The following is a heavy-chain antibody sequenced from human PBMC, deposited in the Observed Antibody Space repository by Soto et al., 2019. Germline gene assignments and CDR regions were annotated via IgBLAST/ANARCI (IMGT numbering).Heavy chain of an antibody. J-gene: IGHJ4*02. Sequence: SETLSLTCTVSGGSVTSGSYHWSWIRQPPGKALEWIGYIYYTGSTNYNPSLKSRVTISVDTSKNQFSLKLSSVTAADTGVYYCARVSVLYYSGSPDYWGQGTLVTVSS. CDR3: ARVSVLYYSGSPDY. D-gene: IGHD3-10*01. CDR2: IYYTGST. CDR1: GGSVTSGSYH. V-gene: IGHV4-61*01.